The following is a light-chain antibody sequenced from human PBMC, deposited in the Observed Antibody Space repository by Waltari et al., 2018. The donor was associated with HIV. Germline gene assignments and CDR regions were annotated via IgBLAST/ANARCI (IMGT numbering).Light chain of an antibody. J-gene: IGLJ2*01. CDR2: EVT. Sequence: QSALTQPASVSGSPGQSITISCTGTSRDVGSYNLVSWYQQHPGKAPKLMIYEVTTWPSGVSNRFSGSKSGNTASLTISGLQAEDEADYYCCSYSGTSTLVFGGGTKLTVL. CDR1: SRDVGSYNL. CDR3: CSYSGTSTLV. V-gene: IGLV2-23*02.